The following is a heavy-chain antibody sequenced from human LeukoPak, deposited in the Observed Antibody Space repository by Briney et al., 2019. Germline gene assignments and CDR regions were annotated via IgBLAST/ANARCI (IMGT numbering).Heavy chain of an antibody. CDR1: GFTFSSYW. CDR2: IKQDGSEK. D-gene: IGHD5-24*01. V-gene: IGHV3-7*01. J-gene: IGHJ4*02. Sequence: GGSLRLSCAASGFTFSSYWMSWVRQAPGKGLEWVANIKQDGSEKYYVDSVKGRFTISRDNAKNSLYLQMNSLRAEDTAVYYCAKDGRDGYNSGAYFDYWGQGTLVTVSS. CDR3: AKDGRDGYNSGAYFDY.